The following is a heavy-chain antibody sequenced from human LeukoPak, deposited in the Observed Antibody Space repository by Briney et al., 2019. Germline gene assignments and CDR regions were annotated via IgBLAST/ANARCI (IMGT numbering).Heavy chain of an antibody. D-gene: IGHD2-21*02. V-gene: IGHV3-23*01. CDR3: AKRGLGDREAFDI. CDR2: NSGSGGST. Sequence: GGSLRLPCAASGFTFNTYAMSWVRQAPGKGLEWVSSNSGSGGSTYYADSVEGRFTISRDNSKNTLYLQMNSLRAEDTAVYYCAKRGLGDREAFDIWGQGTLVTVSS. J-gene: IGHJ3*02. CDR1: GFTFNTYA.